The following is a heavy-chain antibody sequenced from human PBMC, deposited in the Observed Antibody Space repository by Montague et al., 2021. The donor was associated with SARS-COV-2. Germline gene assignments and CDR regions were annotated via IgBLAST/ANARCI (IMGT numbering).Heavy chain of an antibody. CDR2: VLYNKGA. CDR1: RLSVAVYF. V-gene: IGHV4-59*08. D-gene: IGHD3-9*01. CDR3: VRHPHYDGLNGPPDF. Sequence: SETLSLTCTVSRLSVAVYFWRWTRQHTGKRQSRAGDVLYNKGARFNPSLKSRVAISVDTSKNQFSLRLTSVTAADTAFYYCVRHPHYDGLNGPPDFWDQGTLVTVSS. J-gene: IGHJ4*02.